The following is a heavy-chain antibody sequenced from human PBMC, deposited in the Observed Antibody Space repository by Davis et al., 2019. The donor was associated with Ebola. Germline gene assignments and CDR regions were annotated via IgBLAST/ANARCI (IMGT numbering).Heavy chain of an antibody. V-gene: IGHV3-23*01. J-gene: IGHJ4*02. D-gene: IGHD1-26*01. CDR1: GFTFSSYA. CDR2: ISGSGGST. Sequence: GESLKISCAASGFTFSSYAMSWVRQAPGKGLEWVSAISGSGGSTYYADSVKGRFTISRDNSKNTLYLQMNSLRAEDTAVYYCAKEKGLWELLSGREYYFDYWGQGTLVTVSS. CDR3: AKEKGLWELLSGREYYFDY.